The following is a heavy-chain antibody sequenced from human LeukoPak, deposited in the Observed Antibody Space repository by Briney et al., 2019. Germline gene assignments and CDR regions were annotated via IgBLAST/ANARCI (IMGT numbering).Heavy chain of an antibody. D-gene: IGHD3-3*01. CDR3: ASITIFEHLGNWFDP. CDR2: IYYSGST. V-gene: IGHV4-30-4*08. CDR1: GGSISSGDYY. Sequence: SQTLSLTCTVSGGSISSGDYYWSWIRQPPGKGLEWIGYIYYSGSTYYNPSLKSRDTISVDTSKNQFSLKLSSVTAADTAVYYCASITIFEHLGNWFDPWGQGTLVTVSS. J-gene: IGHJ5*02.